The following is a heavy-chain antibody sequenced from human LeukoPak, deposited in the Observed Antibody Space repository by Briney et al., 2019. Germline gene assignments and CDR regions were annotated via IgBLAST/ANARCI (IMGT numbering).Heavy chain of an antibody. CDR2: INQDGSKK. CDR3: TTDRGYSTLDD. Sequence: GGSLRLSCAASTLTFNDCYMSWIRQAPGKGLEWVANINQDGSKKDHVDSVKGRFTISRDNAKKTLYLQMDSLRTDDTAVYYCTTDRGYSTLDDWGQGTLVTVSS. D-gene: IGHD3-10*01. CDR1: TLTFNDCY. J-gene: IGHJ4*02. V-gene: IGHV3-7*03.